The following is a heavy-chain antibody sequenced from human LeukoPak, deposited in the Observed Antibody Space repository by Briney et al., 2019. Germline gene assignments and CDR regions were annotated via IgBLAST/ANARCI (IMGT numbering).Heavy chain of an antibody. CDR1: AITFSSYS. CDR2: ISDSGGST. Sequence: GESLRLACAAAAITFSSYSMSWVRQAPGKGLEWVSCISDSGGSTYYADSVKGRFTISRDNSKNTLYLQMNSLRGEDTAAYYCAKGYCSGGSCWDYFDYWGQGTLVTVSS. V-gene: IGHV3-23*01. CDR3: AKGYCSGGSCWDYFDY. D-gene: IGHD2-15*01. J-gene: IGHJ4*02.